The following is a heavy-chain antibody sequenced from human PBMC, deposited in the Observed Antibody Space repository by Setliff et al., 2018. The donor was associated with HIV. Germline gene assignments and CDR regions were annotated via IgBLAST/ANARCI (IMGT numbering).Heavy chain of an antibody. D-gene: IGHD1-20*01. Sequence: ASVKVSCKAYGSTFSDGYIHWVRQAPGQGLEWVGWIIPNSGRTNYAQKFQGRVTITADESTSTAYMELSSLRSEDTAVYYCARGPRYNWNSYYYMDVWGKGTTVTVSS. CDR2: IIPNSGRT. V-gene: IGHV1-2*02. CDR3: ARGPRYNWNSYYYMDV. J-gene: IGHJ6*03. CDR1: GSTFSDGY.